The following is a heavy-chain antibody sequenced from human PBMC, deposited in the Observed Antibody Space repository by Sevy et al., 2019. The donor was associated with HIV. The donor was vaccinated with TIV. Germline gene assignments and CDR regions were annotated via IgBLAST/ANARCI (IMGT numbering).Heavy chain of an antibody. CDR1: GYTFIDYN. D-gene: IGHD5-12*01. J-gene: IGHJ6*03. CDR3: ARESGVATMGACYYYNYLDV. V-gene: IGHV1-18*04. Sequence: ASVKVSCKASGYTFIDYNMHWVRQAPGQGLEWMGWISAYNGNTIYAQKPQGRGTMTRDTSSSTAYLERMSLRSDDTAVYDCARESGVATMGACYYYNYLDVWGKGTTVTVSS. CDR2: ISAYNGNT.